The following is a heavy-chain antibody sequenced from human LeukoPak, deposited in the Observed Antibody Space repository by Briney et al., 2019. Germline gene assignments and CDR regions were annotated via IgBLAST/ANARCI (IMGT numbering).Heavy chain of an antibody. V-gene: IGHV1-69*06. CDR1: GYTFTGYY. J-gene: IGHJ4*02. CDR2: IIPIFGTA. CDR3: ARVGEVALAND. Sequence: ASVKVSCKASGYTFTGYYMHWVRQAPGQGLEWMGGIIPIFGTANYAQKFQDRVTITADKSTSTAYMELNSLRSEDTAVFYCARVGEVALANDWGQGTLVTVSS. D-gene: IGHD3-16*01.